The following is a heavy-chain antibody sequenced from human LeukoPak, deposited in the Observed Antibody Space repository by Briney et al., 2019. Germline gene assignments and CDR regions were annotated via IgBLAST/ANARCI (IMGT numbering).Heavy chain of an antibody. D-gene: IGHD3-3*01. V-gene: IGHV3-30*02. CDR1: GFTFSSYG. CDR3: ATYELRFLEWLQRSEGY. J-gene: IGHJ4*02. Sequence: PGGSLRLSGAASGFTFSSYGMHWVRQAPGKGLEWVAYIRYDGSNKYYADSVKGRFTISRDNSKNTLYLQMNSLRAEDTAVYYCATYELRFLEWLQRSEGYWGQGTLVTVSS. CDR2: IRYDGSNK.